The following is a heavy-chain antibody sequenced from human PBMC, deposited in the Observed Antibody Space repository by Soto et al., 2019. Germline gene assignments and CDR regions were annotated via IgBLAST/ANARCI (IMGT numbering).Heavy chain of an antibody. Sequence: QVKLQESGPGLVKPSQTLSLTCTVSGGSISSGGYYWSWIRQHPGKGLEWIGYIYYSGSTYYNPSLKGRVTVSVDTSKNQFSLKLSSVTAADTAVYYCARRSQGHIVVVTAKGGAFDIWGQGTMVTVSS. CDR1: GGSISSGGYY. J-gene: IGHJ3*02. D-gene: IGHD2-21*02. CDR2: IYYSGST. V-gene: IGHV4-31*03. CDR3: ARRSQGHIVVVTAKGGAFDI.